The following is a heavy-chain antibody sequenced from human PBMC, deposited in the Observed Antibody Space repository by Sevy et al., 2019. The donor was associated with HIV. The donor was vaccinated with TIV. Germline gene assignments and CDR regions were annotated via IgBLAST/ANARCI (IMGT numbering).Heavy chain of an antibody. V-gene: IGHV3-30*02. CDR3: VKEGGGEGGDH. CDR1: GFSYSSYG. Sequence: GGSLRLSCAASGFSYSSYGMHWVRQAPGKGLEWVAYIQYDGSNKDYADSVKGRFTISRDNSKNTLDLQMNSLRVEDTALYYSVKEGGGEGGDHWGQGTLVTVSS. CDR2: IQYDGSNK. J-gene: IGHJ4*02. D-gene: IGHD2-21*01.